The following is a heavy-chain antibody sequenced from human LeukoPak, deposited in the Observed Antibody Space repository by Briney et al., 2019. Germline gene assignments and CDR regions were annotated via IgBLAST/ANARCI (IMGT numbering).Heavy chain of an antibody. J-gene: IGHJ4*02. CDR1: GFIFNDAW. V-gene: IGHV3-15*01. D-gene: IGHD3-10*01. CDR2: IKSKTHGGTV. CDR3: TTDPVGGSGFDY. Sequence: GGSLRLSCAASGFIFNDAWMTWVRQAPGKGLEWVGRIKSKTHGGTVEYTAPVKGRFNISRDDSKNTLYLQMNSLKTEDTAVYYCTTDPVGGSGFDYWGQGTLVTVSS.